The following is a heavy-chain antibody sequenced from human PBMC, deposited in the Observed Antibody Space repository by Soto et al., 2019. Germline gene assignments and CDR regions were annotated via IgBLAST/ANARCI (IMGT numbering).Heavy chain of an antibody. Sequence: GGSLRLSCAASGFTFSSYAMSWVRQAPGKGLEWVSAISGSGGSTYYADSVKGRFTISRDNSKNTLYLQMNSLRAEDTAVYYCAKVSIQTDYGSDLYFDYWGQGTLVTVSS. D-gene: IGHD3-10*01. CDR3: AKVSIQTDYGSDLYFDY. CDR2: ISGSGGST. J-gene: IGHJ4*02. CDR1: GFTFSSYA. V-gene: IGHV3-23*01.